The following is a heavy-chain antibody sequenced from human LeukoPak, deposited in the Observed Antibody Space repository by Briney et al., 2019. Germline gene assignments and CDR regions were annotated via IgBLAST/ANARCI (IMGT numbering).Heavy chain of an antibody. CDR2: TYYRSKWYS. V-gene: IGHV6-1*01. D-gene: IGHD2/OR15-2a*01. CDR3: GSNSPGPAASGYFDY. CDR1: GDIVCRNYMG. J-gene: IGHJ4*03. Sequence: SQTLSLTCATSGDIVCRNYMGWIRIRQSPSRGLEWLGATYYRSKWYSDYAGSVKSRITINPDTSKNQFSLQLNSVTPEDTAASYCGSNSPGPAASGYFDYWGHGTLVTVSS.